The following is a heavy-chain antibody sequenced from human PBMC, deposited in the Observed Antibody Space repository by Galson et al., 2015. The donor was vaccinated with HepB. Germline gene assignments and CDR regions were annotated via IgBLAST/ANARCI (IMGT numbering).Heavy chain of an antibody. V-gene: IGHV3-13*01. D-gene: IGHD6-19*01. J-gene: IGHJ3*02. CDR1: GFTFSPYD. CDR3: ARATVAAQRGGAFDI. Sequence: SLRLSCAASGFTFSPYDMHWVRQGTGKGLEWVSAIDTAGGTYYSGSVKGRFTISREKAKNSLYLQMNSLRAGDTAVYYCARATVAAQRGGAFDIWGQGTVVTVSS. CDR2: IDTAGGT.